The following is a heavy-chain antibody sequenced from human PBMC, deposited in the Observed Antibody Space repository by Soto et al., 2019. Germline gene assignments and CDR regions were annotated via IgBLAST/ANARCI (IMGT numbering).Heavy chain of an antibody. CDR2: ISGSGGST. D-gene: IGHD3-3*01. Sequence: GGSLRLSCAASGFTFSSYAMSWVRQAPGKGLEWVSAISGSGGSTYYADSVKGRFTISRDNSKNTLYLQMNSLRAEDTAVYYCAKGQGRGITIFGVVKGRKGAFDIWGQGTMVTVSS. J-gene: IGHJ3*02. CDR1: GFTFSSYA. CDR3: AKGQGRGITIFGVVKGRKGAFDI. V-gene: IGHV3-23*01.